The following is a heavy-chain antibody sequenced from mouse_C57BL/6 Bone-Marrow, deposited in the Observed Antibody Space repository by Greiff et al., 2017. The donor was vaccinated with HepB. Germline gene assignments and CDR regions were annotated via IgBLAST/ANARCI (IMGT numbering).Heavy chain of an antibody. J-gene: IGHJ1*03. Sequence: EVKLVESGGGLVKPGGSLKLSCAASGFTFSSYAMSWVRQTPEKRLEWVATISDGGSYTYYPDNVKGRFTISRDNTKKTLYLQMSSLRSEDTALYYCARRGTVVAQHYWYFDVWGTGTTVTVSS. V-gene: IGHV5-4*03. CDR3: ARRGTVVAQHYWYFDV. D-gene: IGHD1-1*01. CDR2: ISDGGSYT. CDR1: GFTFSSYA.